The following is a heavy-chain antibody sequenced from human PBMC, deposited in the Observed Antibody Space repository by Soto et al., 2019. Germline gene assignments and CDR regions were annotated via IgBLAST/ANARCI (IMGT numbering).Heavy chain of an antibody. V-gene: IGHV4-59*01. D-gene: IGHD2-2*01. CDR2: IYNGGYT. CDR1: GGSISSYY. CDR3: ARLGYCSSTSCYVLILDY. Sequence: SETLSLTCTVSGGSISSYYWSWIRQTPGKGLEWIGYIYNGGYTNYNPSLQSRVTISIDTSKNQFSLKLSSVTAADTAVYYCARLGYCSSTSCYVLILDYWGQGTLVTVSS. J-gene: IGHJ4*02.